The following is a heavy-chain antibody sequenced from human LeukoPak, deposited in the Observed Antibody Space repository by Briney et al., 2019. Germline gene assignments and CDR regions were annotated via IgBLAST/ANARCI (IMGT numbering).Heavy chain of an antibody. D-gene: IGHD3-22*01. CDR1: GFTFSSYW. CDR2: IKQDGREK. J-gene: IGHJ4*02. CDR3: ARDLRFDYSDRSGPFDY. Sequence: GGSLRLSCAASGFTFSSYWMSWVRQAPGKGLEWVATIKQDGREKYYVDSVKGRFTISRDNAENSLYLQMNSLRAEDTAVYYCARDLRFDYSDRSGPFDYWGQGTLVTVSS. V-gene: IGHV3-7*01.